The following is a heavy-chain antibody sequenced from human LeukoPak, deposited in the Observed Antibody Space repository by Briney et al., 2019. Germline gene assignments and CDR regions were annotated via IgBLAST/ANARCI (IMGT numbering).Heavy chain of an antibody. CDR3: SAGPHFDY. Sequence: PGGSLRLSCAASGFTFSSYSMNWVRQAPGQGLEWVSSISSSSSYIYYADSVKGRFTISRDNAKNSLYLQMNSLRDEDTAVYYCSAGPHFDYWGQGTLVTVSS. J-gene: IGHJ4*02. CDR1: GFTFSSYS. D-gene: IGHD1-14*01. CDR2: ISSSSSYI. V-gene: IGHV3-21*01.